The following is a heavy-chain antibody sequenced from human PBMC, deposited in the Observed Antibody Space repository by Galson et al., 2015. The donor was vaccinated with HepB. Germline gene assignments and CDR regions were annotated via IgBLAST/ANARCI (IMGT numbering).Heavy chain of an antibody. J-gene: IGHJ4*02. CDR3: ARDRYYGRLYY. V-gene: IGHV3-66*01. CDR2: IYSGGST. Sequence: SLRLSCAASGFTVSSNYMNWVRQAPGKGLEWVSVIYSGGSTYYADSVKGRFTISRDNSKNMVYLQMNSLKAEDTAVYYCARDRYYGRLYYWGQGALVTVSS. D-gene: IGHD3-10*02. CDR1: GFTVSSNY.